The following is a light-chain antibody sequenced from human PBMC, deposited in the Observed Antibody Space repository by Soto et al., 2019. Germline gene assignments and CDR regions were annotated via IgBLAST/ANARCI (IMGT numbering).Light chain of an antibody. CDR3: QQRSNWPPWT. Sequence: ELVLTQSPATLSLSPGERATLSCRASQSVSSYLAWYQQKPGQAPRLLIYDASNRATGIPARFSGSGSGTDFTLTISSLEPEDFAVYYCQQRSNWPPWTFGQGTKVAIK. V-gene: IGKV3-11*01. CDR2: DAS. J-gene: IGKJ1*01. CDR1: QSVSSY.